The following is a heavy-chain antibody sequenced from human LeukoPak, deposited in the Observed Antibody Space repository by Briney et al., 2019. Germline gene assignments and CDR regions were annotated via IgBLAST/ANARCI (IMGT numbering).Heavy chain of an antibody. CDR2: IYSGGST. CDR3: ANPFFGVAHYMDV. D-gene: IGHD3-3*01. Sequence: GGSLRLSCVASGLTVNGNYMSWVRQAPGKGLEWVSVIYSGGSTYYAASVKGRFTISRDNSKNTLYLQMNSLRAEDTAVYYCANPFFGVAHYMDVWGKGTTVTVSS. CDR1: GLTVNGNY. J-gene: IGHJ6*03. V-gene: IGHV3-53*05.